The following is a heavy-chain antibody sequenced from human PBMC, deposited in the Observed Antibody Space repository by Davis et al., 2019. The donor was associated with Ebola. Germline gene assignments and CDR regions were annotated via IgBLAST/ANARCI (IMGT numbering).Heavy chain of an antibody. Sequence: GESLKISCAASGFNFRRYWMSWVRQAPGKGLEWLANIKEDGSEKHYVDSVKGRFTISRDNAKNSLYLQMNSLRAEDTAVYYCARGSTTIVVVNAFDIWGQGTMVTVSS. CDR3: ARGSTTIVVVNAFDI. V-gene: IGHV3-7*01. J-gene: IGHJ3*02. CDR1: GFNFRRYW. CDR2: IKEDGSEK. D-gene: IGHD3-22*01.